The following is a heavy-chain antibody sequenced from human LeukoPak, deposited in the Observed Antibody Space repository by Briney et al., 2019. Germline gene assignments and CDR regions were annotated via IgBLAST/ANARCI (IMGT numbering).Heavy chain of an antibody. J-gene: IGHJ4*02. Sequence: GESLKISCKGSGYSFTSYWIGWVRQMPGKGLEWMGIIYPGDSDTRYSPSFQGQVTISADKSISTAYLQWSSLKASDTAMYFCARRQGCSTSSCPPDSWGQGTLVTVSS. D-gene: IGHD2-2*01. V-gene: IGHV5-51*01. CDR1: GYSFTSYW. CDR2: IYPGDSDT. CDR3: ARRQGCSTSSCPPDS.